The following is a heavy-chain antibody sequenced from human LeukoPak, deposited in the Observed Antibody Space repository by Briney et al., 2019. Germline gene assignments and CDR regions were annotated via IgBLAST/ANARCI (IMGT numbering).Heavy chain of an antibody. CDR3: ARDNRTRGDV. V-gene: IGHV1-69*04. CDR1: GGTFSSYA. J-gene: IGHJ6*02. Sequence: ASVKVSCKASGGTFSSYAISWVRQAPGQGLEWMGRIIPILGIANYAQKLQGRVTITADKSTSTAYMELSSLRSEDTAVYYCARDNRTRGDVWGQGTTVTVSS. CDR2: IIPILGIA.